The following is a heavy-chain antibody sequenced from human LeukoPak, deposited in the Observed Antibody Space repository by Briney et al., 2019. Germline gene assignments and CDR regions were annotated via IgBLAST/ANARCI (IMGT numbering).Heavy chain of an antibody. CDR1: GFTFRTHG. J-gene: IGHJ4*02. D-gene: IGHD3-10*01. V-gene: IGHV3-7*01. CDR2: IKQDGSEK. Sequence: PGRSLRLSCAASGFTFRTHGMQWVRQAPGKGLEWVANIKQDGSEKYYVDSVKGRFTISRDNAKNSLYLQMNSLRAEDTAVYYCATMVRGVITFVRDRFDYWGQGTLVTVSS. CDR3: ATMVRGVITFVRDRFDY.